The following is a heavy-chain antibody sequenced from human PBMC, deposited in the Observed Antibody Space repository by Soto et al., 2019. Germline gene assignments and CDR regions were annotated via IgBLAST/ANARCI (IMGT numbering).Heavy chain of an antibody. J-gene: IGHJ4*02. CDR1: GFTFSIYA. Sequence: GGSLRLSCAASGFTFSIYAMTWIRQAPGKGLEWVSTIGGSGGDTSYADFVRGQFTISRDNSRNTLYLQMNSLRAEDTAVYYCVKDAPGSGWLSDYWGQGTLVTVSS. D-gene: IGHD3-22*01. V-gene: IGHV3-23*01. CDR2: IGGSGGDT. CDR3: VKDAPGSGWLSDY.